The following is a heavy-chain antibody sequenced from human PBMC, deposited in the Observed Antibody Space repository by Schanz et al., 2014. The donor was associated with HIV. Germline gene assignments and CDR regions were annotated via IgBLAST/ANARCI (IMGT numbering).Heavy chain of an antibody. Sequence: QVQLVQSGAEVKKPGASVKVSCKASGYTFTRDYIHWVRQAPGQGLEGMGIINPSGVTTAFAQKFQGRLTLTRDTSTNTVYMELTSLRSDDTAVYYCARRGPIAAIDFSLDPWGQGTLVTVSS. CDR3: ARRGPIAAIDFSLDP. CDR1: GYTFTRDY. CDR2: INPSGVTT. D-gene: IGHD6-13*01. V-gene: IGHV1-46*01. J-gene: IGHJ5*02.